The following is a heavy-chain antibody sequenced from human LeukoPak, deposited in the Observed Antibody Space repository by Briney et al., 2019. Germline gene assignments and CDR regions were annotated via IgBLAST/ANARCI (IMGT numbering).Heavy chain of an antibody. CDR2: ISGSGGST. CDR3: ARVGYSSSWHYYMDV. D-gene: IGHD6-13*01. CDR1: GFTFDTHA. J-gene: IGHJ6*03. Sequence: PGGSLRLSCAGSGFTFDTHAMSWFRQAPGKGLEWASAISGSGGSTFYADSVKGRFTISRDNSKNTLYLQMNSLRAEETAVYYCARVGYSSSWHYYMDVWGKGTTVTVSS. V-gene: IGHV3-23*01.